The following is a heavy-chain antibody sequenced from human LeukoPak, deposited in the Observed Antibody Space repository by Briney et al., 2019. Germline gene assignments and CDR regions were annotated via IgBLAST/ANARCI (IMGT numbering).Heavy chain of an antibody. D-gene: IGHD3-16*02. CDR1: GDSISSYW. J-gene: IGHJ4*02. V-gene: IGHV4-4*07. Sequence: SQTLSLNRSVAGDSISSYWWSWIRQPAGKGLEFIGRIYTTGRTNYNPALKSRVSMSVDTSKNKFSLELRSVTAADTAVYFCARAGYTISSYRFDYWGQGALVTVSS. CDR2: IYTTGRT. CDR3: ARAGYTISSYRFDY.